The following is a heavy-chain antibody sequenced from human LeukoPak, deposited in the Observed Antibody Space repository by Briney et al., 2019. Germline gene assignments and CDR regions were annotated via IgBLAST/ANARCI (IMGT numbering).Heavy chain of an antibody. D-gene: IGHD5-18*01. CDR2: ITSSSSHI. CDR1: GVTFSSYN. Sequence: PGGSLRLSCAASGVTFSSYNMNWVRQAPGKGLEWVSSITSSSSHIYYADSVKGRFTISRDNAKNSLYLQIDSLRAEDTAVYYCARDLRTGYTYGYPLDYWGQGTLVTVSS. V-gene: IGHV3-21*01. CDR3: ARDLRTGYTYGYPLDY. J-gene: IGHJ4*02.